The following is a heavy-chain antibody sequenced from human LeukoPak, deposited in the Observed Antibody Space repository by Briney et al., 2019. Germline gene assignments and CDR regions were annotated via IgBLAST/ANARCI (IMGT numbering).Heavy chain of an antibody. CDR1: GYTCTSYD. Sequence: GASVKVSCTGSGYTCTSYDIIWVRQATGQGLEWMGWMNPNSGNTGYAQKFQGRVTITRNTSISTAYMELSSLISEDTAVYYCARRGRNGFVVVPAATYYSYYMDVWGKGTTVTVSS. CDR3: ARRGRNGFVVVPAATYYSYYMDV. D-gene: IGHD2-2*01. CDR2: MNPNSGNT. V-gene: IGHV1-8*03. J-gene: IGHJ6*03.